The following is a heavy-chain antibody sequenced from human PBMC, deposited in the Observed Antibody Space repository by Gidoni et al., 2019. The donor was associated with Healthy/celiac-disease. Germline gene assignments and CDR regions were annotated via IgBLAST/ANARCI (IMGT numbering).Heavy chain of an antibody. Sequence: HVQLVQSGAEVKKPGASVKVSCKASGYTFTGYYMHWVRQAPGQGLEWMGWINPNSGGTNYAQKFQGRVTMTRDTSISTAYMELSRLRSDDTAVYYCARDRSGQLLYSSGFDPWGQGTLVTVSS. CDR1: GYTFTGYY. CDR3: ARDRSGQLLYSSGFDP. CDR2: INPNSGGT. V-gene: IGHV1-2*02. D-gene: IGHD2-2*02. J-gene: IGHJ5*02.